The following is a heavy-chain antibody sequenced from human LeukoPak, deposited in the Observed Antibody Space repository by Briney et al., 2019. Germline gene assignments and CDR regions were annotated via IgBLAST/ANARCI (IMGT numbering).Heavy chain of an antibody. Sequence: GASVKVSCKASGYTFTSYGISWVRQAPGQGLEWMGWISAYNGNTNYAQKLQGRVTMTTDTSTSTAYMELRSLRSDDTAMYYCAREQRAYCGGDCPSDYWGQGTLVTVSS. J-gene: IGHJ4*02. CDR3: AREQRAYCGGDCPSDY. D-gene: IGHD2-21*02. V-gene: IGHV1-18*01. CDR1: GYTFTSYG. CDR2: ISAYNGNT.